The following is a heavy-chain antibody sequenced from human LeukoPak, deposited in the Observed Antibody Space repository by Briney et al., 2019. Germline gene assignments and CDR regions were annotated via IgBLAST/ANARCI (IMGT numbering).Heavy chain of an antibody. CDR3: ARALVPAAMSRGAFDI. D-gene: IGHD2-2*01. CDR1: GYTLTELS. V-gene: IGHV1-24*01. Sequence: ASVKVSCKVSGYTLTELSMHWVRQAPGKGLEWMGGFDPEDGETIYAQKFQGRVTMTEDTSTDTAYMELSSLRSEDTAVYYCARALVPAAMSRGAFDIWGQGTMVTVSS. J-gene: IGHJ3*02. CDR2: FDPEDGET.